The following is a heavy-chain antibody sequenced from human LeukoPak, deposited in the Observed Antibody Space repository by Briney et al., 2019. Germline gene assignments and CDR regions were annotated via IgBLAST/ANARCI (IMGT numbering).Heavy chain of an antibody. CDR1: GGSISSGDYY. J-gene: IGHJ4*02. CDR2: IYYSGST. Sequence: SQTLSLTCTVSGGSISSGDYYWSWIRQPPGEGLEWIGYIYYSGSTYYNPSLKSRVTISVDTSKNQFSLKLSTVTAADTAVYYCARDGWYGEVYWGQGTLVTVSS. CDR3: ARDGWYGEVY. V-gene: IGHV4-30-4*01. D-gene: IGHD4-17*01.